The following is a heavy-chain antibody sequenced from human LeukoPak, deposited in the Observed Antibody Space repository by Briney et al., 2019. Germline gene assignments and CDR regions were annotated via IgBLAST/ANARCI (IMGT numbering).Heavy chain of an antibody. CDR1: GDSISSGGHY. J-gene: IGHJ3*02. CDR3: ARGAFNYYDTIGYSNDAFDI. CDR2: ISYSGST. Sequence: SETLSLTCPVSGDSISSGGHYWSWIRQHPGKGLEWIAYISYSGSTYYNPSLKSRIIISVDTSKNRFSLKLSSVTAADAAVYFCARGAFNYYDTIGYSNDAFDIWGQGTMVTVSS. D-gene: IGHD3-22*01. V-gene: IGHV4-31*03.